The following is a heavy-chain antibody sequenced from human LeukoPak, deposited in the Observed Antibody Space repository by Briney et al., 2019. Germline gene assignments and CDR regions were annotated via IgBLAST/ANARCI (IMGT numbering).Heavy chain of an antibody. V-gene: IGHV3-30*02. D-gene: IGHD1-26*01. J-gene: IGHJ4*02. CDR3: ARDGGEWELDY. CDR2: VLYDGSLK. CDR1: GFTVSSNY. Sequence: GGSLRLSCAASGFTVSSNYMSWVRQAPGKGLEWVAFVLYDGSLKYYADSVRGRVTISRGNSRNTLYLQMNSLRAEDTAVYYCARDGGEWELDYWGQGTLVTVSS.